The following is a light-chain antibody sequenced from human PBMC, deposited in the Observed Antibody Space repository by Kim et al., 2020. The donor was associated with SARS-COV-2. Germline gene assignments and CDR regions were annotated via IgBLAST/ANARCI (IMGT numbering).Light chain of an antibody. Sequence: ALGQTVRITCQGDSLTSYFPTWYQQKPGQAPVLVIYGENNRPSGIPDRFSGSKSGNTASLTISGAQAEDEADYYCNSRRSSYNHEFIGGGTKVTVL. V-gene: IGLV3-19*01. CDR2: GEN. CDR1: SLTSYF. J-gene: IGLJ2*01. CDR3: NSRRSSYNHEF.